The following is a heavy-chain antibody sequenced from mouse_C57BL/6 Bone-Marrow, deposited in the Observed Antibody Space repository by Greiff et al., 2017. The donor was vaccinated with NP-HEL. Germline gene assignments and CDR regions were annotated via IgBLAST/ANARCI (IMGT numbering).Heavy chain of an antibody. V-gene: IGHV1-55*01. J-gene: IGHJ4*01. CDR1: GYTFTSYW. Sequence: QVQLQQPGAELVKPGASVKMSCKASGYTFTSYWITWVKQRPGQGLEWIGDIYPGSGSTKYNEKFKSKATLPVDKSSSTAYMQLSSLTSEDSAVYDSARLPTVGATEAMDYWGQGTSVTVSS. CDR3: ARLPTVGATEAMDY. D-gene: IGHD1-1*01. CDR2: IYPGSGST.